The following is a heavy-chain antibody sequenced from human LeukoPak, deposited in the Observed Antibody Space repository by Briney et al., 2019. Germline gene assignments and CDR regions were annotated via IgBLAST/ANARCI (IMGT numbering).Heavy chain of an antibody. CDR2: IYTSGST. V-gene: IGHV4-4*07. Sequence: TETLSLTCTVSGGSISSYYWSWIRQPAGKGLEWIGRIYTSGSTNYNPSLKSRVTMSVDTSKNQFSLKLSSVTAADTAVYYCARGTDSSGWYDWFDPWGQGTLVTVSS. J-gene: IGHJ5*02. CDR3: ARGTDSSGWYDWFDP. D-gene: IGHD6-19*01. CDR1: GGSISSYY.